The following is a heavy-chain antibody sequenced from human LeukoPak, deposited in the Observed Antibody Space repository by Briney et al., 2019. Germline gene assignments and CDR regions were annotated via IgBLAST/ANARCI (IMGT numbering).Heavy chain of an antibody. J-gene: IGHJ4*02. Sequence: PSETLSLTSTVSGGSISSSSYYWGWIRQPPGKGLERIGSIYYSGSTYYNPSLKSRVTISVDTSKNQFSLKLSSVTAADTAVYYCARSSGSGSYCVDYWGQGTLVTVSS. CDR1: GGSISSSSYY. V-gene: IGHV4-39*01. CDR3: ARSSGSGSYCVDY. D-gene: IGHD3-10*01. CDR2: IYYSGST.